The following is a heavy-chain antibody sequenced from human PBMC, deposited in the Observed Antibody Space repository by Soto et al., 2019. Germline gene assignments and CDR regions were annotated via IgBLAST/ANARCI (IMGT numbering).Heavy chain of an antibody. J-gene: IGHJ3*02. Sequence: PGGSLRLSCAASGFTFSSYAMSWVRQAPGKGLEWVSAISGSGGSTYYADSVKGRFTISRDNGKNSVYLQMNSLRVEDTAVYYCARYVGEIWGHGTKVTVSS. CDR2: ISGSGGST. CDR1: GFTFSSYA. CDR3: ARYVGEI. D-gene: IGHD2-15*01. V-gene: IGHV3-23*01.